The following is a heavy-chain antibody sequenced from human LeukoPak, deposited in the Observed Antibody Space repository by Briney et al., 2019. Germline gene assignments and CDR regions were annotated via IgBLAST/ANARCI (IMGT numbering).Heavy chain of an antibody. D-gene: IGHD6-6*01. CDR2: ISGSSGST. V-gene: IGHV3-23*01. CDR3: AKVRIAARSPFATFDY. Sequence: GGSLRLSCTASGFTFSSYAMSWVRQAPGKGLEWVSAISGSSGSTYYADSVKGRFTISRDNSKNTLYLQMNSLRAEDTAVYYCAKVRIAARSPFATFDYWGQGTLVTVSS. J-gene: IGHJ4*02. CDR1: GFTFSSYA.